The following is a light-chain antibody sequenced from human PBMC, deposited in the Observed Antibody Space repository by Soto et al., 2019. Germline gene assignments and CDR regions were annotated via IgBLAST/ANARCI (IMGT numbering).Light chain of an antibody. CDR2: DVS. Sequence: QSALTQPASVSGSPGQSITISCTGTSRDVGGYNYVSWYQQHPGKAPKLMIYDVSNRPSGVSNRFSGSKSGNTASLTISGLQAEEEADYYCSSYTSSSLYVFGTGTKLTVL. CDR3: SSYTSSSLYV. J-gene: IGLJ1*01. V-gene: IGLV2-14*01. CDR1: SRDVGGYNY.